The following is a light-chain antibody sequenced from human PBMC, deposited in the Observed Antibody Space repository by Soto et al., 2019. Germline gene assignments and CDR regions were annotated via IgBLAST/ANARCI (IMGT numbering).Light chain of an antibody. CDR2: GAS. V-gene: IGKV3-20*01. CDR1: QSVSSSY. J-gene: IGKJ1*01. Sequence: VLTQSPGTLSLSPGERATLSCRASQSVSSSYLAWYQQKPGQAPGLLIYGASSRATGIPDRFSGSGSGTDFTLTISRLEPEDFAVYYCQQYGRSPWTFGQGTKVDIK. CDR3: QQYGRSPWT.